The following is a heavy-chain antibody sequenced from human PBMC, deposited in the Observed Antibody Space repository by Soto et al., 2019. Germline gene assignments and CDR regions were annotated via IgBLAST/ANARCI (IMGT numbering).Heavy chain of an antibody. CDR3: AKDAWEGYCANGVCYGDY. D-gene: IGHD2-8*01. J-gene: IGHJ4*02. CDR2: ISDDGSNK. V-gene: IGHV3-30*18. CDR1: GVTCSSYG. Sequence: QVQLVESGGGVIQPGRSLRLSCAASGVTCSSYGIHWVRQAPGKGLEWVAVISDDGSNKNYADSVKGRVTVSRDNSKNTLYLQMNSLRAEDTAVYYCAKDAWEGYCANGVCYGDYWGQGTLVSVSS.